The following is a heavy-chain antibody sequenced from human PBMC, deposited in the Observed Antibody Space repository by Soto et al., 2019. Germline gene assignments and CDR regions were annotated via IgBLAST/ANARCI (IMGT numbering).Heavy chain of an antibody. CDR3: AKDYYYGSRYYYYYYMDV. J-gene: IGHJ6*03. D-gene: IGHD3-10*01. CDR2: ISYDGSNK. V-gene: IGHV3-30*18. CDR1: GFTFSSYG. Sequence: GGSLRLSCAASGFTFSSYGMHWVRQAPGKGLEWVAVISYDGSNKYYADSVKGRFTISRDNSKNTLYLQMNSLRAEDTAVYYCAKDYYYGSRYYYYYYMDVWGKGTTVTVSS.